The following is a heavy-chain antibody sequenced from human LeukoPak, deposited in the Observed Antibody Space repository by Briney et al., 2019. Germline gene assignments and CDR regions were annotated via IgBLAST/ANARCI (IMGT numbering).Heavy chain of an antibody. CDR1: GYSFTSYW. V-gene: IGHV5-51*01. CDR2: IYPGDSDT. D-gene: IGHD6-19*01. J-gene: IGHJ3*02. CDR3: ARSGTMSSGWYSRFGAFDI. Sequence: GESLKISCKGSGYSFTSYWIGRVRQMPGKGLGWMGIIYPGDSDTRYSPSFQGQVTISADKSISTAYLQWSSLKASDTAMYYCARSGTMSSGWYSRFGAFDIWGQGTMVTVSS.